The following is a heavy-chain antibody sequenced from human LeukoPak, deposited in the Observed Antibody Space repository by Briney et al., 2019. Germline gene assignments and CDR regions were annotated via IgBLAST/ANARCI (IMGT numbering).Heavy chain of an antibody. J-gene: IGHJ4*02. V-gene: IGHV1-46*01. CDR1: GYTFTSYY. Sequence: ASVKVSCKASGYTFTSYYMHWVRQAPGQGLEWMGIINPSGGSTSYAQKFQGRVTMTRDMSTSTVYMELSSLRSEDTAVYYCARDPTDFWSGSMTYYFDYWGQGTLVTVSS. CDR3: ARDPTDFWSGSMTYYFDY. D-gene: IGHD3-3*01. CDR2: INPSGGST.